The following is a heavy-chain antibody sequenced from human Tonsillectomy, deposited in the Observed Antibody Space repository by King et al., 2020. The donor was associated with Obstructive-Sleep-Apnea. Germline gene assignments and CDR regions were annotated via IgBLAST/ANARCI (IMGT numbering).Heavy chain of an antibody. CDR2: ISYDVSNK. J-gene: IGHJ6*02. CDR3: VSSCRHHYYYYGMDV. V-gene: IGHV3-30*04. CDR1: GFTFSSYA. Sequence: QVQLVESGGGVVQPGTSLRLSCAASGFTFSSYAMYWVRQAPGKGLEWVAVISYDVSNKNYADSVKGRFTISRDNSKNTLYLQMNSLRAEDTAVYYCVSSCRHHYYYYGMDVWGQGTMVTVSS.